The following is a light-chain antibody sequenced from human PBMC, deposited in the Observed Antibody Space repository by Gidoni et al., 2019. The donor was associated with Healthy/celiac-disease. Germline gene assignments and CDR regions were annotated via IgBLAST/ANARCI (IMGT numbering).Light chain of an antibody. CDR2: GAS. CDR3: QHYGSSSGT. Sequence: EIVLTQSPGTLSLSPGERATLSCSASQSVSRSYLAWYQQKPGQAPRLLIYGASSRATGIPDRFSGSGSGTDFTLTISRLEPEDFAVYYCQHYGSSSGTFGQGTKVEI. J-gene: IGKJ1*01. CDR1: QSVSRSY. V-gene: IGKV3-20*01.